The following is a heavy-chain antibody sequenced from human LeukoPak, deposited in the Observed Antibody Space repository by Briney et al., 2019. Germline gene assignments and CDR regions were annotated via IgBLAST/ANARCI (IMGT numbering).Heavy chain of an antibody. D-gene: IGHD2-2*01. V-gene: IGHV1-18*01. CDR3: ARGVGYCSSTSCRVWFDP. CDR1: GFTFTSYG. J-gene: IGHJ5*02. CDR2: ISVYNGHT. Sequence: ASVKVSCKSSGFTFTSYGFMWVRQAPGQGLEWMGWISVYNGHTSYAQSVQGRVSMTTDTSISTAYMELSRLRSDDTAVYYCARGVGYCSSTSCRVWFDPWGQGTLVTVSS.